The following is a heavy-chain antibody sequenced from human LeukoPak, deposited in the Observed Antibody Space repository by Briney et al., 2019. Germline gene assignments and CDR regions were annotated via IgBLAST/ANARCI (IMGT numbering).Heavy chain of an antibody. J-gene: IGHJ3*02. Sequence: PSETLSLTCTVSGGSISSSSYYWGWVRQPPGKGLEWLGSIYYSGSTYYNPSLKSRVTISVDTSKNQFSLKLSSVTAADTAVYHCARDRTTVVTPVGDIWGQGTMVTVSS. CDR3: ARDRTTVVTPVGDI. D-gene: IGHD4-23*01. CDR1: GGSISSSSYY. CDR2: IYYSGST. V-gene: IGHV4-39*07.